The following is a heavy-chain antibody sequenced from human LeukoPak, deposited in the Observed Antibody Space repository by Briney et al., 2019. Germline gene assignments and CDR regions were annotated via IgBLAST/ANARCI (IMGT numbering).Heavy chain of an antibody. CDR3: ARSSSPRLHFDY. V-gene: IGHV1-69*01. CDR1: GGTFSGYA. D-gene: IGHD2-15*01. CDR2: IIPIFGTA. Sequence: SVKVSCKASGGTFSGYAISWVRQAPGQGLEWMGGIIPIFGTANYAQKFQGRVTITADESTSTAYMELSSLRSEDTAVYYCARSSSPRLHFDYWGQGTLVTVSS. J-gene: IGHJ4*02.